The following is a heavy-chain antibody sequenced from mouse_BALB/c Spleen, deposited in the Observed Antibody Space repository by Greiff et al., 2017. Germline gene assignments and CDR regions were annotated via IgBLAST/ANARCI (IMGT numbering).Heavy chain of an antibody. CDR3: EAMIDYGSSYYWYCDV. V-gene: IGHV1S53*03. CDR1: GYTFTDHA. Sequence: QVQLQQSDTELVKPGASVKISCKASGYTFTDHAIHWVKQRPEQGLEWIGYISPGNGDIKYNEKFKGKATLTADKSSSTAYMQLNSLTSEDSAVYFCEAMIDYGSSYYWYCDVWGGETTVTVSS. J-gene: IGHJ1*01. CDR2: ISPGNGDI. D-gene: IGHD1-1*01.